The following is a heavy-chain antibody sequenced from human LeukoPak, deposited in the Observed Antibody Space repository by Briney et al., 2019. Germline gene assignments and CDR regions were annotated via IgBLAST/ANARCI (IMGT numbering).Heavy chain of an antibody. CDR1: GGTVSIYS. V-gene: IGHV1-69*05. D-gene: IGHD3-9*01. Sequence: SVKVSCKASGGTVSIYSLSWVRQAPGQGLEWMGGIIPKFGSTNYAQKFQGRVTITTDEATSTAYMEVTSLRPEDTAVYFCARDNFATSGVKYFQHWGQGTLVTVSS. CDR3: ARDNFATSGVKYFQH. CDR2: IIPKFGST. J-gene: IGHJ1*01.